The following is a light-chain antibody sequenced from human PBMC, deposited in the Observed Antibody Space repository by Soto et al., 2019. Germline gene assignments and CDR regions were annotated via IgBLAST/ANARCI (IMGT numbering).Light chain of an antibody. J-gene: IGLJ2*01. CDR2: DVI. V-gene: IGLV2-14*03. CDR3: TSYTTTSPVV. Sequence: QSALTQPASVSGSPGQSITISCTGTSSDVGAYDYVSWYQLHPGKAPKLIIFDVIHRPSGVSNRFSGSKSGNTASLTISGLQPDDEGDYYCTSYTTTSPVVFGGGTKLTVL. CDR1: SSDVGAYDY.